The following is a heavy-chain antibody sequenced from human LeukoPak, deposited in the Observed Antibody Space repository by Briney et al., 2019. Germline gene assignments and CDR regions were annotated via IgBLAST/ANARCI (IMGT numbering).Heavy chain of an antibody. J-gene: IGHJ4*02. D-gene: IGHD5-24*01. CDR2: SIPILGIA. Sequence: GSSVKVSCKASVGTFSSYAISWVRQAPGQGLEWMGRSIPILGIANYAQKFRGRVTITADKSTSTAYMELSSLRSEDTAVYYCASDYGGGGYNLPRFDYWGQGTLVTVSS. V-gene: IGHV1-69*04. CDR1: VGTFSSYA. CDR3: ASDYGGGGYNLPRFDY.